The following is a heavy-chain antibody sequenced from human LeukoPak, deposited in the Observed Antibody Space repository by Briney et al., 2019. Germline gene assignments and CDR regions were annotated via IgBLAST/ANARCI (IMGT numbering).Heavy chain of an antibody. V-gene: IGHV3-21*01. Sequence: GGPLRLSCATSGFTFASYDMKWVRQAPGKGVEWVSTISTGSNYIYYAASVKGRFTISRNNAKGSLYLQMSSLRAEDTAIYYCAKNVESKTLIRRSWFDPWGQGTLVTVSS. J-gene: IGHJ5*02. D-gene: IGHD2-21*01. CDR1: GFTFASYD. CDR2: ISTGSNYI. CDR3: AKNVESKTLIRRSWFDP.